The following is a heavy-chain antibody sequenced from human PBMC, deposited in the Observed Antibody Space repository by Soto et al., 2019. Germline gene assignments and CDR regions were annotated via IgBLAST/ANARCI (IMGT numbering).Heavy chain of an antibody. V-gene: IGHV4-30-4*01. CDR3: AREIMPLTNDWYFDL. J-gene: IGHJ2*01. D-gene: IGHD2-8*01. Sequence: ASETLSLTCTVSGGSISGGVHSWSWIRQPPGKGLEWIGHIFDSGSTYYNPSLKSRLTISVDTSKNQFSLRLSSVTAADTAVYYCAREIMPLTNDWYFDLWGRSTLVTVSS. CDR1: GGSISGGVHS. CDR2: IFDSGST.